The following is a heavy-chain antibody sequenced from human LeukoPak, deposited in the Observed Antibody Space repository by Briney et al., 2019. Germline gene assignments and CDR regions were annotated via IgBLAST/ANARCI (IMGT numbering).Heavy chain of an antibody. CDR1: GFTFSGSA. V-gene: IGHV3-73*01. CDR3: TRVDTAMVYYYYGMDV. Sequence: GGSLRLSCAASGFTFSGSAMHWVRQASGKGLEWVGRIRSKANSYATAYAASVKGRFTVSRDDSKNTAYLQMNSLKTEDTAVYYCTRVDTAMVYYYYGMDVWGQGTTVTVSS. CDR2: IRSKANSYAT. J-gene: IGHJ6*02. D-gene: IGHD5-18*01.